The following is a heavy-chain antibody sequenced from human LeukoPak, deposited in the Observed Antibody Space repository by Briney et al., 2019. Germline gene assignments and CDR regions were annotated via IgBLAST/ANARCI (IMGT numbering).Heavy chain of an antibody. D-gene: IGHD1-26*01. CDR2: ISYDGSNK. CDR1: GFTFSSYA. CDR3: AREASWELLRNWFDP. V-gene: IGHV3-30-3*01. J-gene: IGHJ5*02. Sequence: GSLRLSCAASGFTFSSYAMHWVRQAPGKGLEWVAVISYDGSNKYYADSVKGRFTISRDNSKNTLYLQMNSLRAEDTAVYYCAREASWELLRNWFDPWGQGTLVTVSS.